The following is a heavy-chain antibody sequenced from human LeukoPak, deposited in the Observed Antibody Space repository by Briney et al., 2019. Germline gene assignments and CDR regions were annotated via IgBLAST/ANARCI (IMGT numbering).Heavy chain of an antibody. J-gene: IGHJ6*03. V-gene: IGHV4-59*01. Sequence: SESLSLTCTVSGGSISSYYWSWIRQPPGKGLEWIGYIYYSGSTNYNPSLKSRVTISVDTSKNQFSLKVSSVTAADTAVYYCARVFDSGSQAYFYYMDVWGKGTTVTIFS. CDR1: GGSISSYY. CDR2: IYYSGST. CDR3: ARVFDSGSQAYFYYMDV. D-gene: IGHD3-10*01.